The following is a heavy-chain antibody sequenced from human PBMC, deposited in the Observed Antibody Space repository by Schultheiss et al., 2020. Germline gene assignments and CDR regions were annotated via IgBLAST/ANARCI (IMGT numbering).Heavy chain of an antibody. V-gene: IGHV4-31*03. Sequence: SETLSLTCTVSGGSISSGGYYWSWIRQHPGKGLEWIGYIYYIGSTYYSPSLKSRVTISIDTSKSQLSLKLTSVTAADTAVYYCARNHYYGSGSYYSARPNSYYFDYWGQGTLVTVSS. CDR3: ARNHYYGSGSYYSARPNSYYFDY. D-gene: IGHD3-10*01. CDR1: GGSISSGGYY. CDR2: IYYIGST. J-gene: IGHJ4*02.